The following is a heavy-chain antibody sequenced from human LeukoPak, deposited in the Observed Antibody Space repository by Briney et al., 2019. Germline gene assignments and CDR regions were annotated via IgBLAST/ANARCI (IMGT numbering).Heavy chain of an antibody. V-gene: IGHV4-4*02. CDR1: GGSISSSNW. D-gene: IGHD6-13*01. CDR3: ARDRGYSAFDI. J-gene: IGHJ3*02. CDR2: IYHSGST. Sequence: PSETLSFTCAVSGGSISSSNWWSWVRQPPGKGLEWIGEIYHSGSTNYNPSLKSRVTISVDNSKNQFSLKLSSVTAADTAVYYCARDRGYSAFDIWGQGTMVTVSS.